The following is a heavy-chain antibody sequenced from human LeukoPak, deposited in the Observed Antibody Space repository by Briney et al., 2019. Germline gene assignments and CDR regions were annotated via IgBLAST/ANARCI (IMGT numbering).Heavy chain of an antibody. CDR2: LSGSGVYT. V-gene: IGHV3-23*01. D-gene: IGHD5-18*01. CDR3: AKAGVQLWSPAGDY. CDR1: GXTFSSYA. Sequence: PGGSLRLSWAASGXTFSSYAVSWVRQAPGRGLESVSGLSGSGVYTYYAASVKGRFTISSDNSKNTLFLQLNRLRAEDTAMYYCAKAGVQLWSPAGDYWGQGTLVTVSS. J-gene: IGHJ4*02.